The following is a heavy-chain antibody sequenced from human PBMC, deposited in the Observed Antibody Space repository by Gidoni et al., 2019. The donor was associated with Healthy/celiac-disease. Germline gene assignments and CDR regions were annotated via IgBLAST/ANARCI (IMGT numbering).Heavy chain of an antibody. V-gene: IGHV4-34*01. CDR1: GGSFSGYY. Sequence: QVQLQQWGAGLLKPSETLSLTCAVYGGSFSGYYWRWIRQPPGKGLEWIGEINHSGSTNYNPSLKSRVTISVDTSKNQFSLKLSSVTAADTAVYYCARGPTTPGAAAGKIDYWGQGTLVTVSS. D-gene: IGHD6-13*01. CDR2: INHSGST. J-gene: IGHJ4*02. CDR3: ARGPTTPGAAAGKIDY.